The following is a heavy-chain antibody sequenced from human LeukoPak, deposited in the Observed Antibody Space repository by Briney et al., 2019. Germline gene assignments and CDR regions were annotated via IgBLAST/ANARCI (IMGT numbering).Heavy chain of an antibody. D-gene: IGHD3-22*01. CDR1: GFTFSSYE. CDR2: ISSSGSTI. Sequence: PGGSLRLSCAASGFTFSSYEMNWVRQAPGKGLEWVSYISSSGSTIYYADSVKGRFTISRDNSKNTLYMQMNSLRAEDTAVYYCAKDLFITMIVVAPLGYWGQGTLVTVSS. CDR3: AKDLFITMIVVAPLGY. J-gene: IGHJ4*02. V-gene: IGHV3-48*03.